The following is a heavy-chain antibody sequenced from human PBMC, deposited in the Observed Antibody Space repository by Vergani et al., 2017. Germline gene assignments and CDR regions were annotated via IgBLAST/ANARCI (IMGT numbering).Heavy chain of an antibody. J-gene: IGHJ6*03. Sequence: QVQLVQSGAEVKKPGSSVKVSCKASGGTFSSYAISWVRQAPGQGLEWMGGIIPIFGTANYAQKFQGRVTITADESTSTAYMELSSLRAEATAVYYCARGGDPIVGATNYYYYMDVWGKGTTVTVSS. CDR1: GGTFSSYA. D-gene: IGHD1-26*01. CDR2: IIPIFGTA. CDR3: ARGGDPIVGATNYYYYMDV. V-gene: IGHV1-69*01.